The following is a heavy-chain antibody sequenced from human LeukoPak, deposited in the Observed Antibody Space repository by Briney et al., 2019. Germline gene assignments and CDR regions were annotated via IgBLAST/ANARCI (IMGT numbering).Heavy chain of an antibody. CDR3: AKDDSSGYYSHFDY. J-gene: IGHJ4*02. D-gene: IGHD3-22*01. CDR2: ISYDGSNK. CDR1: GFTFSSYA. Sequence: GGSLRLSCAASGFTFSSYAMHWVRQAPGKGLEWVAVISYDGSNKYYADSVKGRFTISRDNSKNTLYLQMNSLRAEDTAVYYCAKDDSSGYYSHFDYWGQGTLVTVSS. V-gene: IGHV3-30*04.